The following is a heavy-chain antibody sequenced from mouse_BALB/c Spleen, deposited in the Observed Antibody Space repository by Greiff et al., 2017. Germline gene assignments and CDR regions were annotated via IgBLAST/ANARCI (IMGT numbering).Heavy chain of an antibody. J-gene: IGHJ4*01. V-gene: IGHV1-54*01. Sequence: QVQLQQSGAELVRPGTSVKVSCKASGYAFTNYLIEWVKQRPGQGLEWIGVINPGSGGTNYNEKFKGKATLTTDKSSSTAYMQLSSLTSDDSAVYFCARHYYGIYAMDYWGQGTSVTVSS. CDR2: INPGSGGT. D-gene: IGHD2-1*01. CDR3: ARHYYGIYAMDY. CDR1: GYAFTNYL.